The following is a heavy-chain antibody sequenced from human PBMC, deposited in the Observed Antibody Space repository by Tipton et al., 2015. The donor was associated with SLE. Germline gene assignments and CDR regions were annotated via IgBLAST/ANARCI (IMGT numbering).Heavy chain of an antibody. V-gene: IGHV3-23*01. CDR2: ISGSGGST. CDR3: AKDSGSSGWYEGSFDY. CDR1: GFTFSSYA. D-gene: IGHD6-19*01. J-gene: IGHJ4*02. Sequence: SLRLSCAASGFTFSSYAMSWVRQAPGKGLEWVSAISGSGGSTYYADSVKGRFTISRDNSKNTLYLQMNSLRAEDTAVYYCAKDSGSSGWYEGSFDYWGQGTLVTVSS.